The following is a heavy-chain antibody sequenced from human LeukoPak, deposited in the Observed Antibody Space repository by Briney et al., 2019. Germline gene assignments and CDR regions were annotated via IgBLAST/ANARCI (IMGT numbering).Heavy chain of an antibody. Sequence: PSQTLSLTYTVSGGSISSGDYYWSWIRQPPGKGLEWIGYIYYSGSTYYNPSLKSRVTISVDTSKNQFSLKLSSVTAADTAVYYCARFYDSSGNYYVRYFDYWGQGTLVTVSS. V-gene: IGHV4-30-4*01. D-gene: IGHD3-22*01. CDR3: ARFYDSSGNYYVRYFDY. CDR1: GGSISSGDYY. J-gene: IGHJ4*02. CDR2: IYYSGST.